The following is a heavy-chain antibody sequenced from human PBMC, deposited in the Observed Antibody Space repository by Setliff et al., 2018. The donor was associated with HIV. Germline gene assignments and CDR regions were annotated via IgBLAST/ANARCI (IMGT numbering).Heavy chain of an antibody. CDR1: RGTFSSFA. Sequence: SVKVSCKTSRGTFSSFALSWVRQAPGQGLEWTGGIIPTFGTSTYAQKFQGRVTITADESMTTAYMELSGLKYEDTAVYYCARDGLLVAGIRFDYWGQGTLVTVSS. D-gene: IGHD6-19*01. V-gene: IGHV1-69*13. CDR3: ARDGLLVAGIRFDY. CDR2: IIPTFGTS. J-gene: IGHJ4*02.